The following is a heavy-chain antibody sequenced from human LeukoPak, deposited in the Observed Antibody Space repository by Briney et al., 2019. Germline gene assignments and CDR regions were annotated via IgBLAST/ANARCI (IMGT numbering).Heavy chain of an antibody. CDR3: ARDGNPGGFDY. CDR2: IYYSGST. J-gene: IGHJ4*02. V-gene: IGHV4-61*05. CDR1: GGSIRSSSYY. D-gene: IGHD4-23*01. Sequence: SETLSLTCSVSGGSIRSSSYYWAWIRQPPGKGLEWIGYIYYSGSTNYNPSLKSRVTISVDTSKNQFPLKLSSVTAADTAVYYCARDGNPGGFDYWGQGTLVTVSS.